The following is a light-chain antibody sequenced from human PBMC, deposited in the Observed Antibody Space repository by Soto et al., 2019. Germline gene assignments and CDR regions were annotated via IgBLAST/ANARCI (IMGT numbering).Light chain of an antibody. Sequence: QSALAQPPSASGSPGQSVTISCTGSGSDIGAYNFVSWYQQHPGKAPKLMIFGVTERPSGVPDRFSGSKSGNTGSLTVSGLHADDEAVYYCYSYAGRNIWVFGGGTKLTVL. CDR3: YSYAGRNIWV. V-gene: IGLV2-8*01. CDR1: GSDIGAYNF. J-gene: IGLJ3*02. CDR2: GVT.